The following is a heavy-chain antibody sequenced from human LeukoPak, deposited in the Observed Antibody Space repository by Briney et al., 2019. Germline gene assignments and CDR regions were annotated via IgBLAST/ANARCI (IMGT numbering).Heavy chain of an antibody. Sequence: PGGSLRLSCAASGFTFSSYWTSWVRQAPGKGLEWVANIKQDGSEKYYVDSVKGRFTISRDNAKNSLYLQMNSLRAEDTAVYYCAREEGERYFDWFRGNYYYMDVWGKGTTVTISS. J-gene: IGHJ6*03. CDR3: AREEGERYFDWFRGNYYYMDV. CDR1: GFTFSSYW. D-gene: IGHD3-9*01. V-gene: IGHV3-7*01. CDR2: IKQDGSEK.